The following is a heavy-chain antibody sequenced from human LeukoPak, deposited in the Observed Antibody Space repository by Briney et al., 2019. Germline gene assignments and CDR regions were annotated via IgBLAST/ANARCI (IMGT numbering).Heavy chain of an antibody. CDR2: ISWNSDSI. J-gene: IGHJ4*02. D-gene: IGHD6-6*01. Sequence: GGSLRLSCAASGFTFDDYAMHWVRQAPGRGLQWVSGISWNSDSIDYADSVKGRFTISRDNAKNSLYLQMNSLRAEDTAVYYCAREESSSSGYYFDYWGQGALVTVSS. V-gene: IGHV3-9*01. CDR1: GFTFDDYA. CDR3: AREESSSSGYYFDY.